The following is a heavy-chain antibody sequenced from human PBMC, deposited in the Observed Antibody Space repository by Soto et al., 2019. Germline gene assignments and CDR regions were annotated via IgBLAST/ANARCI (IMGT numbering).Heavy chain of an antibody. D-gene: IGHD6-13*01. CDR2: ISAYNGNT. Sequence: XSVKVSFKASGYTFTSYGISSVRQAPGQGLEWMGWISAYNGNTNYAQKLQGRVTMTTDTSTSTAYMELSSLRSEDTAVYYCASAAYFDYWGQGTLVTVSS. CDR1: GYTFTSYG. J-gene: IGHJ4*02. V-gene: IGHV1-18*01. CDR3: ASAAYFDY.